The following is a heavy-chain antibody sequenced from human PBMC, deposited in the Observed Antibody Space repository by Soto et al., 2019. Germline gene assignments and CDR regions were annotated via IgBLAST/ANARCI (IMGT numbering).Heavy chain of an antibody. Sequence: GGSLRLSCAASGFTFSDYYMTWIRQVPGKGLEWISYISNSGSSIYYADSVKGRFTISRDNAKNSLFLQMNSLRAEDTAVYYCTSSLVVVNVGIRTFDIWGQGTMVTVSS. J-gene: IGHJ3*02. CDR1: GFTFSDYY. CDR3: TSSLVVVNVGIRTFDI. V-gene: IGHV3-11*01. CDR2: ISNSGSSI. D-gene: IGHD2-15*01.